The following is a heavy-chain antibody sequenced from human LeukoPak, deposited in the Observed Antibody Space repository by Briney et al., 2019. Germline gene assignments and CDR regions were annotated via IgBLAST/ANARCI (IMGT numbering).Heavy chain of an antibody. CDR2: ISGSGATS. CDR1: GFTFSKNA. D-gene: IGHD2-8*01. Sequence: PGGSLRLSCAASGFTFSKNAMNWVRQLPGKGLEWVSVISGSGATSSYADSVQGRFTISRDNSKNTVYLQMNSLRPEDTAVYYCAKDRIVLTVYAFDSWGQGSLVTVSS. J-gene: IGHJ4*02. CDR3: AKDRIVLTVYAFDS. V-gene: IGHV3-23*01.